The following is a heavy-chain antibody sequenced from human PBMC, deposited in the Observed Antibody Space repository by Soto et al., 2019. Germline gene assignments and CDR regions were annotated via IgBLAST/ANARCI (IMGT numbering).Heavy chain of an antibody. J-gene: IGHJ6*02. V-gene: IGHV3-30*18. Sequence: QVQLVESGGGVVQPGRSLRLSCAASGFTFSSYGMHWVRQAPGKGLEWVAVISYDGSNKYYADSVKGRFTISRDNSKNTLYLQRNSLRAEDTAVYYCAKAALWFGELLALHYYGMDVWGQGTTVTVSS. D-gene: IGHD3-10*01. CDR1: GFTFSSYG. CDR3: AKAALWFGELLALHYYGMDV. CDR2: ISYDGSNK.